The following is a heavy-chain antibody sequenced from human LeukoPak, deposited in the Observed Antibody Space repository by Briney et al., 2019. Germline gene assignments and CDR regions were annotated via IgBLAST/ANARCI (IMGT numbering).Heavy chain of an antibody. Sequence: PGGSLRLSCAASGFTFSSYAMSWVRQAPGKGLEWVANINEDGSQEDYVDSLKGRFTISRDNAKNSVYLQMNSLRVEDTAVYYCVSQQVVPHWGQGTRVTVSS. D-gene: IGHD6-13*01. CDR3: VSQQVVPH. CDR1: GFTFSSYA. V-gene: IGHV3-7*01. J-gene: IGHJ4*02. CDR2: INEDGSQE.